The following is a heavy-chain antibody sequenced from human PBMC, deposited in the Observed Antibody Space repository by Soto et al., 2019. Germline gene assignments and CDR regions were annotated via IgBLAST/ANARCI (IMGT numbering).Heavy chain of an antibody. J-gene: IGHJ6*02. D-gene: IGHD6-13*01. CDR2: IIPIFGTA. V-gene: IGHV1-69*01. Sequence: QVQLVQSGAEVKKPGSSVKVSCKASGGTFSSYAISWVRQAPGQGLEWMGGIIPIFGTANYAQKFQGRVTITADESTSTAYMELSSLRSEDTAVYYCASGIAAAKNYYYYYGMDVWGQGTTVTVSS. CDR1: GGTFSSYA. CDR3: ASGIAAAKNYYYYYGMDV.